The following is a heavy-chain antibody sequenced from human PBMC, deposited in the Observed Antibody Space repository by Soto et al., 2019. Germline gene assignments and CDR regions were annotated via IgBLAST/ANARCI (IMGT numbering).Heavy chain of an antibody. CDR1: GFTFSSYA. J-gene: IGHJ5*02. V-gene: IGHV3-23*01. D-gene: IGHD1-26*01. CDR2: ISGSGGST. CDR3: AKDKGIVGSSWYSDWFDP. Sequence: GGSLRLSCAASGFTFSSYAMSWVRQAPGKGLEWVSAISGSGGSTYYADSVKGRFTISRDNSKNTLYLQMNSLRAEDTAVFYCAKDKGIVGSSWYSDWFDPWGQGTLVTVSS.